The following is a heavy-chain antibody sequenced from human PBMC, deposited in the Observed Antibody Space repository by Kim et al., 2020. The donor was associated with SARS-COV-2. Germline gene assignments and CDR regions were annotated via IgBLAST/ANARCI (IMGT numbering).Heavy chain of an antibody. CDR3: ATDIAAAGQFDY. Sequence: TLSLTCTVSGGSISSGGYYWSWIRQHPGKGLEWIGYIYYSGSTYYNPSLKSRVTISVDTSKNQFSLKLSSVTAADTAVYYCATDIAAAGQFDYWGQGTLVTVSS. V-gene: IGHV4-31*03. CDR2: IYYSGST. D-gene: IGHD6-13*01. J-gene: IGHJ4*02. CDR1: GGSISSGGYY.